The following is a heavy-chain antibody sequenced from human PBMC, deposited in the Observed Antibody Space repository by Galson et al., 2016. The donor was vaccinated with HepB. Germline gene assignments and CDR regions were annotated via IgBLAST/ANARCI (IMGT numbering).Heavy chain of an antibody. J-gene: IGHJ4*02. CDR2: IKQDGSEM. CDR1: GFTSSRYW. D-gene: IGHD1-26*01. Sequence: SLRLSCAASGFTSSRYWMTRVRQAPGKGLEWVANIKQDGSEMYYMESVKGRFTMSRDNAKNYLYLQMNSLRAEDPAVYYCAVPTDHPDSGRDYWGQGTLVTVSP. CDR3: AVPTDHPDSGRDY. V-gene: IGHV3-7*01.